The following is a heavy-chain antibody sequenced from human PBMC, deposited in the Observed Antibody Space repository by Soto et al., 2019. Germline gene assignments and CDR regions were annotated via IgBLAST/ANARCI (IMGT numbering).Heavy chain of an antibody. V-gene: IGHV3-23*01. CDR2: VVGSGGSA. Sequence: GGSLRLSCAASAFTFTNYAMSWVRRAPGKGLEWVSGVVGSGGSAYYADSVKGRFTISRDNSKNTPYLQMNSLRAEDTAVYYCAKARDWYVYYGLDVWGQGTTVTVSS. CDR3: AKARDWYVYYGLDV. CDR1: AFTFTNYA. J-gene: IGHJ6*02. D-gene: IGHD6-19*01.